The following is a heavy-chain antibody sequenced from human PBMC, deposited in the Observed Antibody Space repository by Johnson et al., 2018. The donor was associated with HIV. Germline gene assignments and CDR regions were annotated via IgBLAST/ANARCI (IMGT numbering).Heavy chain of an antibody. CDR3: AKVTMIVVVDNAFDI. Sequence: VQLVESGGDLVQPGGSLRLSCAASGFTVSSNYMSWVRQAPGKGLEWVSVIYSGGSTYYADSVKGRFTISRDNSKSTLYLQMNSLRAEDTAVYYCAKVTMIVVVDNAFDIWGQGTMVTVSS. V-gene: IGHV3-66*01. CDR1: GFTVSSNY. D-gene: IGHD3-22*01. CDR2: IYSGGST. J-gene: IGHJ3*02.